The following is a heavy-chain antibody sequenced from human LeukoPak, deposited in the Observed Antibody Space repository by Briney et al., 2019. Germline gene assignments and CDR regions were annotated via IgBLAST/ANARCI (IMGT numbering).Heavy chain of an antibody. V-gene: IGHV4-31*11. CDR3: ASQDYVGNWFDP. CDR1: GGSISSGGYY. J-gene: IGHJ5*02. CDR2: IYYSGST. Sequence: PSETLSLTCAVSGGSISSGGYYWSWIRQHPGKGLEWIGYIYYSGSTYYNPSLKSRVTISVDTSKNQFSLKLSSVTAADTAVYYCASQDYVGNWFDPWGQGTLVTVSS. D-gene: IGHD4-17*01.